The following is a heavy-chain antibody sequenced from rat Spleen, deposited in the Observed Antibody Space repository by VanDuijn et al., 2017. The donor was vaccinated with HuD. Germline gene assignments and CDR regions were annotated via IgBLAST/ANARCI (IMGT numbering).Heavy chain of an antibody. V-gene: IGHV5-58*01. CDR1: GFTFSSYW. Sequence: EVQLVETGGGLVQPGMSLKLSCVASGFTFSSYWMYWIRQTPGKGLEWISSVNPEGDNTYYRDSVKGRFTISRDNAKNTQYLQMDSLRSEDTATYYCARHGGLHNWFAYWGQGTLVTVSS. J-gene: IGHJ3*01. CDR2: VNPEGDNT. CDR3: ARHGGLHNWFAY. D-gene: IGHD1-7*01.